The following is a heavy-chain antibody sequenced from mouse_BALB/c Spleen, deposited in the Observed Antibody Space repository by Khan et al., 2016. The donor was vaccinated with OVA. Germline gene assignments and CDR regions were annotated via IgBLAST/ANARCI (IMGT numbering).Heavy chain of an antibody. D-gene: IGHD3-1*01. CDR3: ARRVAARATWDFFDY. V-gene: IGHV1-63*02. CDR1: GYTFTNYW. Sequence: VQLQQSGAELVRPGTSVKMSCKAAGYTFTNYWIGWVKQRPGHGLEWSGDIFPGGGYTNYDEKFKGMATLTTDTYSSNAYMQLSSMTSEGSAHYDSARRVAARATWDFFDYWGQGTTRTVSS. CDR2: IFPGGGYT. J-gene: IGHJ2*01.